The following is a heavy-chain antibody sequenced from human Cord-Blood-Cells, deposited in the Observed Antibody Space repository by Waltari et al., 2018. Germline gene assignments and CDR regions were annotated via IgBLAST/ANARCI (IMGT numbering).Heavy chain of an antibody. CDR2: IYYSGST. CDR3: ARTPYDFWSGYYDAFDI. V-gene: IGHV4-59*01. J-gene: IGHJ3*02. Sequence: QVQLQESGPGLVKPSETLSLTCTVSGGSISSYYWSWIRQPPGKGLEWIGYIYYSGSTNYTPSLKSRVTISVDTSKNQFSLKLSSVTAADTAVYYCARTPYDFWSGYYDAFDIWGQGTMVTVSS. D-gene: IGHD3-3*01. CDR1: GGSISSYY.